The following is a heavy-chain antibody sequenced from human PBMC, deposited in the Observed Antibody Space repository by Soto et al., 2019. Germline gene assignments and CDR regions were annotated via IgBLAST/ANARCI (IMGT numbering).Heavy chain of an antibody. D-gene: IGHD6-13*01. CDR2: MNPNSGNT. CDR3: ARAIAAAGAEYFDY. CDR1: GYTFTSYD. Sequence: ASVKVSCKASGYTFTSYDINWVRQATGQGLEWMGWMNPNSGNTGYAQKFQGRVTMTRNTSISTAYMELSSLRSEDTAVYYCARAIAAAGAEYFDYWGQGTRVTVSS. J-gene: IGHJ4*02. V-gene: IGHV1-8*01.